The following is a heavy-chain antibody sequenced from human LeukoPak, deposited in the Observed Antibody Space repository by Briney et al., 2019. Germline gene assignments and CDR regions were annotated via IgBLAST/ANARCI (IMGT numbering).Heavy chain of an antibody. D-gene: IGHD2-2*01. J-gene: IGHJ4*02. V-gene: IGHV4-59*01. CDR2: IYCSGST. Sequence: SETLSLTCTVSGGSLSSYYWSRLRQPPGKGLEWIGYIYCSGSTNYNPSLKSRVTISVDTSKNQLSLKLSSVAAADTAVYYCARGKYQLLWGQGTLVTVSS. CDR3: ARGKYQLL. CDR1: GGSLSSYY.